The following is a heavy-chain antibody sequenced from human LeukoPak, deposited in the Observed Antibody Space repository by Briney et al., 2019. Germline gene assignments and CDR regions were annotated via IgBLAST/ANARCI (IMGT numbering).Heavy chain of an antibody. CDR1: GGSISSYY. Sequence: PSETLSLTCTVSGGSISSYYWSWIRQPAGKGLEWIGRIYTSGSTNYNPSLKSRVTMSVDTSKNQFSLKLSSVTAADTAVYYCARDLGQWLGDIDAFDIWGQGTMVTVSS. CDR2: IYTSGST. V-gene: IGHV4-4*07. D-gene: IGHD6-19*01. CDR3: ARDLGQWLGDIDAFDI. J-gene: IGHJ3*02.